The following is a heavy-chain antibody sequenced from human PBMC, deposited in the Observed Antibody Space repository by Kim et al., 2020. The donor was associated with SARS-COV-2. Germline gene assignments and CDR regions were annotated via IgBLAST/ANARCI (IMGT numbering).Heavy chain of an antibody. Sequence: ISYADSVKGRFTLSRDNAKNSLYLQMNSLRAEDTAVYYCARDSQLVPTAGWGQGTLVTVSS. J-gene: IGHJ4*02. V-gene: IGHV3-21*01. D-gene: IGHD6-6*01. CDR2: I. CDR3: ARDSQLVPTAG.